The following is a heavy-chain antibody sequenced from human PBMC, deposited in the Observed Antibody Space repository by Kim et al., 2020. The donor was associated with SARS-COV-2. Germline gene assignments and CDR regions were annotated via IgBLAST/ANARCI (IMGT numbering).Heavy chain of an antibody. CDR1: GYSISSGYY. D-gene: IGHD1-26*01. CDR3: AVGSYFIPFDY. J-gene: IGHJ4*02. V-gene: IGHV4-38-2*02. Sequence: SETLSLTCTVSGYSISSGYYWGWIRQPPGKGLEWIGSIYHSGSTYYNPSLKSRVTISVDTSKNQFSLKLSSVTAADTAVYYCAVGSYFIPFDYWGQGTLVTVSS. CDR2: IYHSGST.